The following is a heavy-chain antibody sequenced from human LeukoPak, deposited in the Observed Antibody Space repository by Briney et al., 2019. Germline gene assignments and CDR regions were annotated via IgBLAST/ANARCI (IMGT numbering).Heavy chain of an antibody. CDR1: GGSISSYY. Sequence: SETLSLTCTVSGGSISSYYWSWIRQPPGKGLEWIGYIYYSGSTNYNPSLKSRVTISVDTSKNQFSLKLSSVTAADTAVYYCARLCGDFWSGYSDYWGQGTLVTVSS. CDR2: IYYSGST. CDR3: ARLCGDFWSGYSDY. J-gene: IGHJ4*02. D-gene: IGHD3-3*01. V-gene: IGHV4-59*08.